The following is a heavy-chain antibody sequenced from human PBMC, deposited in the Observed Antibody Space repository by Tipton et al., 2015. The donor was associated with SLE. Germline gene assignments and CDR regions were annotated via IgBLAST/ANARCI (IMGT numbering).Heavy chain of an antibody. Sequence: TLSLTCTVSGGSISDSSYLWGWIRQSPGKGLEWVGSIYYSGRTDYNPSLKSRVTMSVDTSMNQFSLRLTSVTAADTAVYYCARRRFQSAPDYWGQGTLVSVSS. CDR3: ARRRFQSAPDY. V-gene: IGHV4-39*07. CDR2: IYYSGRT. CDR1: GGSISDSSYL. D-gene: IGHD2-21*01. J-gene: IGHJ4*02.